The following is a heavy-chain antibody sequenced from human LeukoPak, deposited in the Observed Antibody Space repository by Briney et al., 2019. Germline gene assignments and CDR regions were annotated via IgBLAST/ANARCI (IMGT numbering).Heavy chain of an antibody. CDR2: ISSSSSTI. V-gene: IGHV3-48*01. CDR3: ARDRGNQRGYYYYYMDV. J-gene: IGHJ6*03. Sequence: PGGSLRLSCAASGFTFSSYRMNWVRQAPGKGLEWVSYISSSSSTIYYADPVKGRFTISRDNAKNSLYLQMNSLRAEDTAVYYCARDRGNQRGYYYYYMDVWGKGTTVTVSS. D-gene: IGHD1-14*01. CDR1: GFTFSSYR.